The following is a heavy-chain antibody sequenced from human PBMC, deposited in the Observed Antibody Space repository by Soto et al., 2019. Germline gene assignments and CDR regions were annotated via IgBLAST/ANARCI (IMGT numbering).Heavy chain of an antibody. V-gene: IGHV3-23*01. CDR3: AVLGYSGYDSNY. CDR2: ISGSGGST. Sequence: WGSLRLSCAASGFTFSSYAMSWVRQAPGKGLEWVSAISGSGGSTYYADSVKGRFTISRDNSKNTLYLQMNSLRAEDTAVYYSAVLGYSGYDSNYWGQGILVTVSS. D-gene: IGHD5-12*01. CDR1: GFTFSSYA. J-gene: IGHJ4*02.